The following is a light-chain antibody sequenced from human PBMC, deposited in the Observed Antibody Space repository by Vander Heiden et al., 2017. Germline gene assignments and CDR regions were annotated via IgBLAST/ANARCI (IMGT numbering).Light chain of an antibody. CDR3: QSWDSSTAWV. J-gene: IGLJ3*02. V-gene: IGLV3-1*01. Sequence: SYELTQPPSVTVYPGQTASITCPGDQLGDKYACWYQQKPGQSPVLVIYQDSKRPSVIPELFSGSTSGNTATLTISGTQAMDEADYYCQSWDSSTAWVFGGGTKLTVL. CDR1: QLGDKY. CDR2: QDS.